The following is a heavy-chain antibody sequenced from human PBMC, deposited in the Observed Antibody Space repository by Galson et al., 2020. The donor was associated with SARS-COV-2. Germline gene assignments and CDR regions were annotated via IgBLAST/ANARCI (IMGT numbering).Heavy chain of an antibody. D-gene: IGHD4-17*01. J-gene: IGHJ6*02. CDR1: DAPMRRYS. CDR3: ARDPAPLYGDNYYYGMDV. Sequence: ETSETLSLTCSVPDAPMRRYSWSWIRQPPEKGLEWTGYISYSGSTSYNPSLRSRVTISVDLSKNQRSLKVTSVTAADTAVYYCARDPAPLYGDNYYYGMDVWGRGTTVTGSS. CDR2: ISYSGST. V-gene: IGHV4-59*01.